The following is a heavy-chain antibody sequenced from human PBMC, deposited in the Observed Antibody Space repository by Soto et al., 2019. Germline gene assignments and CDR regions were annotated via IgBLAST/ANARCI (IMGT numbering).Heavy chain of an antibody. CDR3: ASWYSSTWSNFDY. CDR2: MHYSGST. Sequence: QVQLQESGPGLVKPSETLSLTCTVSGGSVSSENYYWNWIRQPPGKRLEWMGYMHYSGSTNYNPSLKSRVTISVDRSKNQFSLKLSSVTAADTAMYYCASWYSSTWSNFDYWGQGILVTVSS. J-gene: IGHJ4*02. D-gene: IGHD6-13*01. CDR1: GGSVSSENYY. V-gene: IGHV4-61*01.